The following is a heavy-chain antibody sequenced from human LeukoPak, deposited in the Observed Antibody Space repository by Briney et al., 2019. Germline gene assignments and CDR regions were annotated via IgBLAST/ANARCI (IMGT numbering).Heavy chain of an antibody. D-gene: IGHD6-6*01. Sequence: GGSLRLSCAASGFTFSNYAMNWARQAPGKGLEWVSGISGGDGTTFYADSVKGRFTISRDNSKNTLYLQMNSLRAEDTAVYYCAKAGSLDIAARQNYWGQGTLVTVSS. CDR1: GFTFSNYA. V-gene: IGHV3-23*01. J-gene: IGHJ4*02. CDR2: ISGGDGTT. CDR3: AKAGSLDIAARQNY.